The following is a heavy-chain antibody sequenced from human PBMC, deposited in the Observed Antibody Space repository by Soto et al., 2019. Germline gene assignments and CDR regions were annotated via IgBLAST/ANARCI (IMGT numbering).Heavy chain of an antibody. CDR1: GFTFSSYG. J-gene: IGHJ6*02. V-gene: IGHV3-30*18. D-gene: IGHD1-26*01. CDR3: AKGWSGSRAHYYYGMDV. Sequence: GGSLRLSCAASGFTFSSYGMHWVRQAPGKGLEWVAVISYDGSNKYYADSVKGRFTISRGNSKNTLYLQMNSLRAEDTAVYYCAKGWSGSRAHYYYGMDVWGQGTTVTVSS. CDR2: ISYDGSNK.